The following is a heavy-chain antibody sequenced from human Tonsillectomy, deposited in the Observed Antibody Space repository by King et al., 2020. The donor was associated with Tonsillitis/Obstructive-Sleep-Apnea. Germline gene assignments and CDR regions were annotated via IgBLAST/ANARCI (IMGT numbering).Heavy chain of an antibody. V-gene: IGHV1-3*01. Sequence: QLVQSGAEVRKPGASVKLSCKASGYTFTAYAVHWVRQAPGHRPEWMAWIDAGSGNTKNSLSFQGRITITRDTSASKVYLELNSLRSEDTAVYYCARSLGRKYQSFYYMDVWGKGTTVTVSS. D-gene: IGHD2/OR15-2a*01. CDR3: ARSLGRKYQSFYYMDV. CDR2: IDAGSGNT. CDR1: GYTFTAYA. J-gene: IGHJ6*03.